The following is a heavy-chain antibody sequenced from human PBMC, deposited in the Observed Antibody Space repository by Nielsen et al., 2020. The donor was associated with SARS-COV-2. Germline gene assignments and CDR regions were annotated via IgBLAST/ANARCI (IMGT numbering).Heavy chain of an antibody. CDR2: ISYDGSNK. D-gene: IGHD6-13*01. V-gene: IGHV3-30*03. J-gene: IGHJ4*02. CDR3: AREALAAAGIDY. Sequence: GSLRLSCAASGFTFSSYGMHWVRQAPGKGLEWVAVISYDGSNKYYADSVKGRFTISRDNSKNTLYLQMNSLRAEDTAVYYCAREALAAAGIDYWGQGTLVTVSS. CDR1: GFTFSSYG.